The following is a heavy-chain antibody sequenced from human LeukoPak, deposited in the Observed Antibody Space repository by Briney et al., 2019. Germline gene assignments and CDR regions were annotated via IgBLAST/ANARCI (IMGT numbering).Heavy chain of an antibody. J-gene: IGHJ4*02. D-gene: IGHD3-22*01. Sequence: SETLSLTCTVSGGYISSTSYYWGWIRQPPGKGLEWIGIIYNRGSTDYNPSLKSRVTISVDTSKNQFSLKLSSVTAADTAVYYCARVTGYMIEDYFDYWGQGTLVTVSA. CDR3: ARVTGYMIEDYFDY. CDR1: GGYISSTSYY. CDR2: IYNRGST. V-gene: IGHV4-39*07.